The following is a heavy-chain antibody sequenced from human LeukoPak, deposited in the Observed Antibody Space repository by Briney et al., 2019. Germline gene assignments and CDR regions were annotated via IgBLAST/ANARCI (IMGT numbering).Heavy chain of an antibody. D-gene: IGHD1-26*01. Sequence: ASVKVSCKTSGYSFSSYYLHWVRQAPGQGLEWVGIINPTGGSTNYAQKFQGRVTITADKSTSTAYMELSSLRSEDTAVYYCARYRGSYRKYFDYWGQGTLVTVSS. CDR1: GYSFSSYY. CDR3: ARYRGSYRKYFDY. CDR2: INPTGGST. V-gene: IGHV1-46*01. J-gene: IGHJ4*02.